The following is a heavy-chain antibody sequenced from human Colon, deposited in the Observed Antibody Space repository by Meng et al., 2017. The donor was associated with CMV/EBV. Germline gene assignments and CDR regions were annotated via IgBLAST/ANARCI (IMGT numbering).Heavy chain of an antibody. CDR2: ISYDGSNK. D-gene: IGHD2-2*02. V-gene: IGHV3-30*04. J-gene: IGHJ6*02. CDR1: GFTFSSYA. CDR3: ARDIVVVPAAINYYYYGMDV. Sequence: GGSLRLSCAASGFTFSSYAMHWVRQAPGKGLEWVAVISYDGSNKYYADSVKGRFTISRDNSKNTLYLQMNSLRAEDTAVYYCARDIVVVPAAINYYYYGMDVWGQGTTVTVS.